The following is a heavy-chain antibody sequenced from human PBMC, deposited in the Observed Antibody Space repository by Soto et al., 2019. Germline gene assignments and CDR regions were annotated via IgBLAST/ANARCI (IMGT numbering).Heavy chain of an antibody. Sequence: EVQLVETGGGLIQPGGSLRLSCAASGFTVSNTYMTWVRQPPGKGLECVSVIYTAGDTHYADSVKGRFIISRDNSKNTLYLQMNSLRAEDTAVYYCARALPVAKGGFDPWGQGTLVTVSS. D-gene: IGHD2-2*01. CDR1: GFTVSNTY. J-gene: IGHJ5*02. CDR3: ARALPVAKGGFDP. CDR2: IYTAGDT. V-gene: IGHV3-53*02.